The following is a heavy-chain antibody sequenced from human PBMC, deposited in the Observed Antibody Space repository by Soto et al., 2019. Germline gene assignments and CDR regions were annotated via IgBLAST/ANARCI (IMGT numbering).Heavy chain of an antibody. Sequence: ASVKVSCKASGYTFTSYGISWVRQAPGQGLEWMGWISAYNGNTNYAQKLQGRVTMTTDTSTSTAYMELRSLRSDDTAVYYCARDPYYDFWSGYPPTLYYYGMDVWGQGTTVTV. CDR1: GYTFTSYG. CDR3: ARDPYYDFWSGYPPTLYYYGMDV. CDR2: ISAYNGNT. D-gene: IGHD3-3*01. J-gene: IGHJ6*02. V-gene: IGHV1-18*04.